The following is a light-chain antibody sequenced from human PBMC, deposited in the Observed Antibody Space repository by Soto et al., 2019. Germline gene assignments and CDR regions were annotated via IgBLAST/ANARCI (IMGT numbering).Light chain of an antibody. CDR1: QSLRSSY. CDR3: QQYGSSGT. Sequence: EVVLTQSPNTLSLSPGERATLSFWASQSLRSSYLAWYQRKPGQAPRLLIYGASTRATGIPARFSGSGSGTDFTLTISRLEPEDFAVYYCQQYGSSGTFGQGTKVDIK. CDR2: GAS. V-gene: IGKV3-20*01. J-gene: IGKJ1*01.